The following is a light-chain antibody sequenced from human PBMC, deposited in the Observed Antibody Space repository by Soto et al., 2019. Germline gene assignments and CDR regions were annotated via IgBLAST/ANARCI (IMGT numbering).Light chain of an antibody. J-gene: IGKJ1*01. CDR1: QSISSY. Sequence: DIQMTQSPSSLSASVGDRVTITCRASQSISSYLNWYQQKPGKAPKLLIYAASSLQSGVPSRFSGSGSGTDFTLTISSLQPEDFAIYYCQESHSTPVTFGQGTKVEIK. CDR2: AAS. CDR3: QESHSTPVT. V-gene: IGKV1-39*01.